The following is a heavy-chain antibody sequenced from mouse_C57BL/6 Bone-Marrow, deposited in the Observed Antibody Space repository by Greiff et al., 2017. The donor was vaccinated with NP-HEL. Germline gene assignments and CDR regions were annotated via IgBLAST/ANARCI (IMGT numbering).Heavy chain of an antibody. CDR1: GFTFSDYY. CDR2: ISNGGGST. V-gene: IGHV5-12*01. J-gene: IGHJ1*03. D-gene: IGHD1-1*01. CDR3: ARFYGSSPWYFDV. Sequence: EVHLVESGGGLVQPGGSLKLSCAASGFTFSDYYMYWVRQTPEKRLEWVAYISNGGGSTYYPDTVKGRFTISRDNAKNTLYLQMSRLKSEDTAMYYCARFYGSSPWYFDVWGTGTTVTVSS.